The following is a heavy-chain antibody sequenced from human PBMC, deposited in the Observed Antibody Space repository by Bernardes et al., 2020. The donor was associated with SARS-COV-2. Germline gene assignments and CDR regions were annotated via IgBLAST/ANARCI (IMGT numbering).Heavy chain of an antibody. V-gene: IGHV4-59*01. Sequence: SATLTLTCTVSGGSIRSAYWSWIRQPPGPGLAWIGYISYSGITHYNPSLKSRVTISSDTSKNQFSLKLSSVTAADTAVYYCARLAFYDSSGYFVGAFDIWGKGTMVNVSS. CDR3: ARLAFYDSSGYFVGAFDI. CDR2: ISYSGIT. D-gene: IGHD3-22*01. CDR1: GGSIRSAY. J-gene: IGHJ3*02.